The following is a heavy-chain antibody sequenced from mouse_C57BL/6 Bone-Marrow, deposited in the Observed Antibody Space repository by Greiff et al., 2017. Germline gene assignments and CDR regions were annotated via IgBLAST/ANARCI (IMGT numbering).Heavy chain of an antibody. CDR2: IDPSDSYT. D-gene: IGHD3-2*02. V-gene: IGHV1-69*01. CDR1: GYTFTSYW. CDR3: AREAWFYNSDYWYFDV. J-gene: IGHJ1*03. Sequence: QVQLQQPGAELVMPGASVKLSCKASGYTFTSYWMHWVKQRPGQGLEWIGEIDPSDSYTNYNQKFKGKSTLTVDKSSSTAYMQLSSLTSEDSAVYYCAREAWFYNSDYWYFDVWGTGTTVTVSS.